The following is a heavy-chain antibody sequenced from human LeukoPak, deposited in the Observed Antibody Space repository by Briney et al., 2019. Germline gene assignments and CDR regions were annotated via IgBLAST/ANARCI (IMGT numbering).Heavy chain of an antibody. CDR1: GFTFSSYA. D-gene: IGHD6-19*01. CDR3: AKTISSGWFGYNWFDP. J-gene: IGHJ5*02. V-gene: IGHV3-23*01. Sequence: GGSLRLSCAASGFTFSSYAMSWVRQAPGKGLEWVSAISGSGGSTYYADSVKGRFTISRDNSKNTLYLQMNSLRAEDTAVYYCAKTISSGWFGYNWFDPWGQGTLVTVSS. CDR2: ISGSGGST.